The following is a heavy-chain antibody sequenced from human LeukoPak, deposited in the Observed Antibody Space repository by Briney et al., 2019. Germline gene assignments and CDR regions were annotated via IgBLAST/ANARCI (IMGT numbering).Heavy chain of an antibody. CDR2: ISGSGGST. CDR3: AKIRQRWLQSGAFDI. J-gene: IGHJ3*02. Sequence: GGSLRLSCAASGFTFSSYAMRWVRQAPGKGLEWVSAISGSGGSTYYADSVKGRFTISRDNSKNTLYLQMNSLRAEDTAVYYCAKIRQRWLQSGAFDIWGQGTMVTVSS. CDR1: GFTFSSYA. D-gene: IGHD5-24*01. V-gene: IGHV3-23*01.